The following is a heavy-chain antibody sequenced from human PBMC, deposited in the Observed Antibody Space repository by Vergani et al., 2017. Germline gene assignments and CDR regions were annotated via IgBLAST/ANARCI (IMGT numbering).Heavy chain of an antibody. CDR1: GITFWKFG. CDR3: VKDTGIQLWQHFES. CDR2: ISWNSGAV. V-gene: IGHV3-9*01. Sequence: VQLVESGGGVVQPGGSLRLSCVGSGITFWKFGMHWVRQGPGKGLEWVSGISWNSGAVDYADSVRGRFTISRDNAKNSLFLEMNSLRPEDTAFYYCVKDTGIQLWQHFESWGQGILVTVSS. D-gene: IGHD3-16*01. J-gene: IGHJ4*02.